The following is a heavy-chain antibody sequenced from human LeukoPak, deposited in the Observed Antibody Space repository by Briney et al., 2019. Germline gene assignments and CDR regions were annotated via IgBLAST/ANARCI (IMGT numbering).Heavy chain of an antibody. Sequence: SETLSLTCALYDASFSGYYWSWIRQPPGKGLEWIGEIHPSGSPSYNPSLESRTIISVDASKNQFSLILNSVTAADTALYFCSRGGDASKAGKYCGQGALVTVSS. CDR3: SRGGDASKAGKY. V-gene: IGHV4-34*01. J-gene: IGHJ4*02. D-gene: IGHD3-10*01. CDR2: IHPSGSP. CDR1: DASFSGYY.